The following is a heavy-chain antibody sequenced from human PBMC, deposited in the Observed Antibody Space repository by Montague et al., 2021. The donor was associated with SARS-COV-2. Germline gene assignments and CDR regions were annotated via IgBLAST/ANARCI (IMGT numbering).Heavy chain of an antibody. J-gene: IGHJ4*02. V-gene: IGHV4-61*08. CDR2: IYYSGST. CDR3: ARVSLAAAATRSDY. CDR1: GGSVSSGGYY. D-gene: IGHD6-13*01. Sequence: SETLSLTCTVSGGSVSSGGYYWSWIRQPPGKGLEWIGYIYYSGSTNYXPSLKSRVTISLDTSKNQFSLKLTSVTAADTAVYYCARVSLAAAATRSDYWGQGTPVTVSS.